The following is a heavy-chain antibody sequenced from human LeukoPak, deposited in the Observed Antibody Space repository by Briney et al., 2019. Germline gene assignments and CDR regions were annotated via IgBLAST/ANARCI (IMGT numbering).Heavy chain of an antibody. CDR2: INPNSGGT. Sequence: GASVKVSCKASGYTFTGYYMHWVRQAPGQGLEWMGWINPNSGGTNYAQKFQGRVTMTRDTSISTAYMELSRLRSDDTAVYYCARAMITFGGPRGAFDIWGQGIMVTVSS. D-gene: IGHD3-16*01. CDR1: GYTFTGYY. V-gene: IGHV1-2*02. CDR3: ARAMITFGGPRGAFDI. J-gene: IGHJ3*02.